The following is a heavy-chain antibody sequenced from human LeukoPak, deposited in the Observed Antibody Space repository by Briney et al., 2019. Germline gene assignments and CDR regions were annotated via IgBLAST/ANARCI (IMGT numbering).Heavy chain of an antibody. CDR1: GGSISSSPYY. CDR3: ARPTTGPATQGYGG. Sequence: SETLSLTCTVSGGSISSSPYYWAWLRQPPGRGLEWIVCIYYIGNTYHNPSLKSRVPISVDTSKNQFSLSVLSDAATAAVVYFCARPTTGPATQGYGGWGQGILVTVA. J-gene: IGHJ4*02. CDR2: IYYIGNT. V-gene: IGHV4-39*01. D-gene: IGHD5-18*01.